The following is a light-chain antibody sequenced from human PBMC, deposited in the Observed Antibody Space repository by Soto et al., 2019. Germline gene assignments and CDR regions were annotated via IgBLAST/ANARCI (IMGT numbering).Light chain of an antibody. Sequence: QSVLTQPASVSGSPGQSITISCTGTSSDVGVYKYVSWYQQHPGKAPKLMIYDVTNRPSGVSNRFSGSKSGNTASLTISGLQAEDEADYYCSSYASSSTLVFGGGTQLTVL. CDR1: SSDVGVYKY. CDR2: DVT. V-gene: IGLV2-14*01. J-gene: IGLJ2*01. CDR3: SSYASSSTLV.